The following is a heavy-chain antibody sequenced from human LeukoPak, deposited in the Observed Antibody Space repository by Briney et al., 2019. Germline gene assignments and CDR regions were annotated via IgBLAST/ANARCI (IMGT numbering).Heavy chain of an antibody. Sequence: SETLSLTCAVYGGSFSGYYWSWIRQPPGKGLEWIGEINHSGSTNYNPSLKSRVTMSVDTSKNQFSLKLSSVTAADTAVYYCARGRGEGYCSSTSCYTRRGYFDYWGQGTLVTVSS. D-gene: IGHD2-2*02. J-gene: IGHJ4*02. CDR3: ARGRGEGYCSSTSCYTRRGYFDY. CDR1: GGSFSGYY. V-gene: IGHV4-34*01. CDR2: INHSGST.